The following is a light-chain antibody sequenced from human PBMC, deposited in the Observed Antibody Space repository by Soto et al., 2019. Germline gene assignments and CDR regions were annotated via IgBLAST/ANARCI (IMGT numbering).Light chain of an antibody. Sequence: QSALTQPASVSGSPGQSITISCTGTSSDVGFYKLVSWYQQHPGKVPKLMIYEDSKRPSGVSNRFSGSKSGNTASLTISGLQAEDEADYYCCSYAGGSVFAVFGGGTKVTVL. CDR3: CSYAGGSVFAV. CDR2: EDS. CDR1: SSDVGFYKL. J-gene: IGLJ2*01. V-gene: IGLV2-23*02.